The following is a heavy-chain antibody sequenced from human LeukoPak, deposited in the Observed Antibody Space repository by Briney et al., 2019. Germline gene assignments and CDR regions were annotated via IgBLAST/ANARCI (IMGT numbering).Heavy chain of an antibody. Sequence: PGGSLRLSCAASGFSFSSYEMIWVRQAPGKGLEWVSSISSSSSYIYYADSVKGRFTISRDNAKNSLYLQMNSLRAEDTAVYYCARDYCSGGSCIGYWGQGTLVTVSS. CDR3: ARDYCSGGSCIGY. D-gene: IGHD2-15*01. V-gene: IGHV3-21*01. CDR1: GFSFSSYE. CDR2: ISSSSSYI. J-gene: IGHJ4*02.